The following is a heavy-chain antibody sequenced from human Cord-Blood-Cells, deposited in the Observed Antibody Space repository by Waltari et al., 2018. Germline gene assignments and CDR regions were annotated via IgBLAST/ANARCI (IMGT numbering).Heavy chain of an antibody. J-gene: IGHJ4*02. CDR3: ARGGNARKNAADYFDY. Sequence: QVQLQQWGAGLLKPSATLSLTCAVYGGSFGGSYGSWIRQPPGKGLEWIGEINHSGSTNYNPSLKSRVTISVDTSKNQFSLKLSSVTAADTAVYYCARGGNARKNAADYFDYWGQGTLVTVSS. CDR2: INHSGST. D-gene: IGHD6-25*01. V-gene: IGHV4-34*01. CDR1: GGSFGGSY.